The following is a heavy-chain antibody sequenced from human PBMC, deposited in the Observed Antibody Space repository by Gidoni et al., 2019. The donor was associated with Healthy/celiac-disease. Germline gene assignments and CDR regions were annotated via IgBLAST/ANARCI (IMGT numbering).Heavy chain of an antibody. CDR3: ARDGVGGSSWYYFDY. J-gene: IGHJ4*02. CDR2: IWYDGSNK. V-gene: IGHV3-33*01. CDR1: GFTFSSYG. Sequence: QVQLVESGGGVVQPGRSLRLSCAASGFTFSSYGMHWVRQAPGKGLEWVAVIWYDGSNKYYADSVKGRFTISRDNSKNTLYLQMNSLRAEDTAVYYCARDGVGGSSWYYFDYWGQGTLVTVSS. D-gene: IGHD6-13*01.